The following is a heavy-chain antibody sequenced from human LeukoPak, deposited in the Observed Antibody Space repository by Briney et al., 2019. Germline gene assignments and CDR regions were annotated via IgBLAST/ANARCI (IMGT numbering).Heavy chain of an antibody. Sequence: SESLSLTCTVSGGSIRGYYWSWIRQPPGKGLEWIGYIYYSGSTNYNPSLQSRVTISVDTSKNQFSLNLTSVTAADTAVYYCARYGSGTYPRFDYWGQGILVTVSS. CDR2: IYYSGST. CDR3: ARYGSGTYPRFDY. CDR1: GGSIRGYY. J-gene: IGHJ4*02. D-gene: IGHD3-10*01. V-gene: IGHV4-59*08.